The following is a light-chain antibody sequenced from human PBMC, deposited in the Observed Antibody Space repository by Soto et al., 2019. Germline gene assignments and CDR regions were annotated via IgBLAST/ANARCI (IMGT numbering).Light chain of an antibody. CDR1: QSVLYSSNNKNY. CDR3: QQYYSTPPVLT. Sequence: DIVMTQSPDSLAVSLGERATINCKSSQSVLYSSNNKNYLAWYQQKPGQPTKLLIYWASTRESGVPDRFSGSGSGTDFTLTISSLQAEDVAVYYCQQYYSTPPVLTFGPGTKVDIK. CDR2: WAS. V-gene: IGKV4-1*01. J-gene: IGKJ3*01.